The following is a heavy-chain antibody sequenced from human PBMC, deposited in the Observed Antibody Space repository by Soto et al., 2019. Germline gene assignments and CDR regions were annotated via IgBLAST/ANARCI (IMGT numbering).Heavy chain of an antibody. CDR2: ISAYNGNT. D-gene: IGHD3-3*01. CDR1: GYTFTSYG. J-gene: IGHJ3*02. V-gene: IGHV1-18*04. Sequence: GAPVKVSCKASGYTFTSYGISWVRQAPGQGLEWMGWISAYNGNTNYAQKLQGRVTMTTDTSTSTAYMELRSLRSDDTAVYYCARLNGFWSGYYRDAFDIWGQGTMVTVSS. CDR3: ARLNGFWSGYYRDAFDI.